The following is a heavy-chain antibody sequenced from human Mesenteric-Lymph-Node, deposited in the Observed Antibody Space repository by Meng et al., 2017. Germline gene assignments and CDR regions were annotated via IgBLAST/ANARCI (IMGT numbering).Heavy chain of an antibody. D-gene: IGHD2-8*01. CDR1: GLTFGNYW. J-gene: IGHJ4*02. Sequence: GGSLRLSCVVSGLTFGNYWMFWVRQAPGKGLEWVADIKRDGSEKYYGDSVKGRFTISRDNAKNSLYLQMNSLRAEDTAVYYCARDQGYCSNGACYTLLDYWGQGTLVTVSS. V-gene: IGHV3-7*01. CDR2: IKRDGSEK. CDR3: ARDQGYCSNGACYTLLDY.